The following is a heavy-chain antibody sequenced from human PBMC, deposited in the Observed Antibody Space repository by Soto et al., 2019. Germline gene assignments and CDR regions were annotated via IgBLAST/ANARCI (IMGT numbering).Heavy chain of an antibody. CDR3: ARDRRWFGELVPYMDV. J-gene: IGHJ6*03. Sequence: PGGSLRLSCAASGFTFSSYSMNWVRQAPGKGLEWVSYISSSSSTIYYADSVKGRFTISRDNAKNSLYLQMNSLRAEDTAVYYCARDRRWFGELVPYMDVWGKGTTVTGSS. D-gene: IGHD3-10*01. CDR1: GFTFSSYS. CDR2: ISSSSSTI. V-gene: IGHV3-48*01.